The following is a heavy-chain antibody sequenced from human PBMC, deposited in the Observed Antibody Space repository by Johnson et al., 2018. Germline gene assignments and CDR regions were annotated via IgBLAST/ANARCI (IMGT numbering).Heavy chain of an antibody. Sequence: QVQLVESGGGVVQPGRSLRLSCAASGFTFSSYGMHWVRQAPGKGLEWVAVISYDGSNKYYADSVKGRFTLSRDNSKNTMYLQMNRLRAEDTAVYYCAKGTAEQWLVFAFDIWGQGTMVTVSS. CDR3: AKGTAEQWLVFAFDI. CDR1: GFTFSSYG. V-gene: IGHV3-30*18. CDR2: ISYDGSNK. D-gene: IGHD6-19*01. J-gene: IGHJ3*02.